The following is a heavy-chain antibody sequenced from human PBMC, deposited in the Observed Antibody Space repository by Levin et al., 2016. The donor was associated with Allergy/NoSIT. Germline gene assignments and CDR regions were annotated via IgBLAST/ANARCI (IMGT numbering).Heavy chain of an antibody. J-gene: IGHJ4*02. D-gene: IGHD1-26*01. CDR3: ARRKSGSYVWVGIDY. Sequence: GSLRLSCTASGFTISSFWMSWVRQPPGKGLEWIGEIYHSGSTNYNPSLKSRVTISVDKSKNQFSLKLSSVTAADTAVYYCARRKSGSYVWVGIDYWGQGTLVTVSS. V-gene: IGHV4-4*02. CDR2: IYHSGST. CDR1: GFTISSFW.